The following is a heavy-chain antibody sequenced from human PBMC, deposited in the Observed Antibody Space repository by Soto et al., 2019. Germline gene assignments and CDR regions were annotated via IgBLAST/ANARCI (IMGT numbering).Heavy chain of an antibody. CDR1: GFTVSSNY. Sequence: EVQLVESGGGLIQPGGSLRLSCAASGFTVSSNYMSWVRQAPGKGLEWVSVIYSGGSTYYADSVKGRFTISRDNSKNTLYLQMNSLRAEDTAVYYCATGAALYYYYGKDVWGQGTTVTVSS. CDR2: IYSGGST. J-gene: IGHJ6*02. V-gene: IGHV3-53*01. D-gene: IGHD6-25*01. CDR3: ATGAALYYYYGKDV.